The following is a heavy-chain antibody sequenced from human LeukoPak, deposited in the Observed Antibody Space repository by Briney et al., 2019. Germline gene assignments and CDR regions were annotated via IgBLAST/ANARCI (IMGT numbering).Heavy chain of an antibody. Sequence: ASVKVSCKASGYTFTGYYMHWVRQAPGQGLEWMRWINPNSGGTNYAQKFQGRVTMTRDTSISTAYMELSRLRSDDTAVYYCAIGYCSGGSCYAVFDYWGQGTLVTVSS. CDR3: AIGYCSGGSCYAVFDY. D-gene: IGHD2-15*01. V-gene: IGHV1-2*02. CDR1: GYTFTGYY. J-gene: IGHJ4*02. CDR2: INPNSGGT.